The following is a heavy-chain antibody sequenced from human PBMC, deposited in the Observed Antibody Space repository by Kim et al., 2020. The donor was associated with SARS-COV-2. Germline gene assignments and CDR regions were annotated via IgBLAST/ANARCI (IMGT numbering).Heavy chain of an antibody. CDR1: GFTFSNAW. D-gene: IGHD3-10*01. Sequence: GGSLRLSCAASGFTFSNAWMSWVRQAPGKGLEWVGRIKSKTDGGTTDYAAPVKGRFTISRDDSKNTLYLQMNSLKTEDTAVYYCTTGSEHQGNYYGSGSFPPRGRVNYYGMDVWGKGTTVTVSS. J-gene: IGHJ6*04. CDR3: TTGSEHQGNYYGSGSFPPRGRVNYYGMDV. CDR2: IKSKTDGGTT. V-gene: IGHV3-15*01.